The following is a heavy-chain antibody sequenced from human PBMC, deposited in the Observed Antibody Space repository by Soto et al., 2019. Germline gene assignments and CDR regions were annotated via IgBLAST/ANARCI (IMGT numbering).Heavy chain of an antibody. D-gene: IGHD2-2*01. J-gene: IGHJ4*02. Sequence: GGSLRLSCAASGFTFGNYAMSWVRQAPGKGLEWVSAISGSGVSTYYADSVKGRFTISRDNSKNTLYVQMNSLRAEDTAVYYCARGGTAPVEPAAIHLYYFDYWGQGTPVTVSS. CDR1: GFTFGNYA. CDR2: ISGSGVST. V-gene: IGHV3-23*01. CDR3: ARGGTAPVEPAAIHLYYFDY.